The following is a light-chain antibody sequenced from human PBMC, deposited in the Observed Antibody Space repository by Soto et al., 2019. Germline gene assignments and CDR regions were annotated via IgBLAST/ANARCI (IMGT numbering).Light chain of an antibody. CDR2: EVS. V-gene: IGLV2-8*01. CDR1: CSDVGGYNY. Sequence: QSALTQPPSASGSPGQSVTISCSGTCSDVGGYNYVSWYQQHPGKAPKLMIYEVSKRPSGVPDRFSGSKSGNTASLTVSGLQAEDEAAYYCSSYAGSNNFGVFGTGTKVTAL. CDR3: SSYAGSNNFGV. J-gene: IGLJ1*01.